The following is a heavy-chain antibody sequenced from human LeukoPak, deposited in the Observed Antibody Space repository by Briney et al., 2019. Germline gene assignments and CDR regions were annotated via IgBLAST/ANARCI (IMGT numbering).Heavy chain of an antibody. CDR2: IYYSGST. CDR3: ARRYYGSGSYYDQNWFDP. CDR1: GGSISSYY. Sequence: SETLSLTCTVSGGSISSYYWSWIRQPPGKGLEWIGYIYYSGSTNYNPSLKSRVTISVDTSKNQFSLKLSSVTAADTAVYYCARRYYGSGSYYDQNWFDPWGQGTLVTVSP. J-gene: IGHJ5*02. V-gene: IGHV4-59*01. D-gene: IGHD3-10*01.